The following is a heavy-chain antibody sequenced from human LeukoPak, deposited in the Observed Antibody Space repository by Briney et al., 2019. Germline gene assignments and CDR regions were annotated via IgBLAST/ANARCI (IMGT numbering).Heavy chain of an antibody. V-gene: IGHV3-30*03. CDR3: ARDRYGDYDAFDI. CDR2: ISYDGSNK. J-gene: IGHJ3*02. D-gene: IGHD4-17*01. CDR1: GFTFSSYG. Sequence: GGSLRLSCAASGFTFSSYGMHWVRQAPGKGLEWVAVISYDGSNKYYADSVKGRFTISRDNFKNTLYLQMNSLRAEDTAVYYCARDRYGDYDAFDIWGQGTMVTVSS.